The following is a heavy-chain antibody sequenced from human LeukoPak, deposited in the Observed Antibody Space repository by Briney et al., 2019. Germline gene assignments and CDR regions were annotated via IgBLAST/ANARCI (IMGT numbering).Heavy chain of an antibody. CDR1: GYTFANYA. CDR2: INSANGNT. J-gene: IGHJ6*02. V-gene: IGHV1-3*04. D-gene: IGHD1-26*01. CDR3: ARDGRFIVADYYYGMDV. Sequence: ASVNVSCKASGYTFANYAMHWVRQAPGQSLEWMGWINSANGNTKYSQTFQGRVTITRDTSASTAYMELSSLRSEDTAVYYCARDGRFIVADYYYGMDVWGQGTTVTVSS.